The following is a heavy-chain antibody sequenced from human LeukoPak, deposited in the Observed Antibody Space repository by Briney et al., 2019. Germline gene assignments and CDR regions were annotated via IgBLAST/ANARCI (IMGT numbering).Heavy chain of an antibody. D-gene: IGHD3-16*01. J-gene: IGHJ4*02. CDR3: ARGRLYTLDY. CDR2: ISYSGST. V-gene: IGHV4-59*01. Sequence: SETLSLTCTVSGGSISSYYWSWIRQPPGKGLEWIGYISYSGSTNYNPSLKSRVTISVDTSKNQFSLKLSSVTAADTAVYYCARGRLYTLDYWGQGTQVTVSS. CDR1: GGSISSYY.